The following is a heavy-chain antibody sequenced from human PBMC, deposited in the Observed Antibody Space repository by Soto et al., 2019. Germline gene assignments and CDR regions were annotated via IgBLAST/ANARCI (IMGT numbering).Heavy chain of an antibody. CDR2: IATYNSNR. CDR3: ARVLRGVANWFDP. Sequence: GASVKVSCKTFGDTFTNFGLSWVRQAPGQGLEWMGWIATYNSNRNYAQKFQGRLTLTTDTSTSTAYMELKSLGYDDTAVYYCARVLRGVANWFDPWGQGTLVTVS. V-gene: IGHV1-18*01. CDR1: GDTFTNFG. J-gene: IGHJ5*02. D-gene: IGHD3-10*01.